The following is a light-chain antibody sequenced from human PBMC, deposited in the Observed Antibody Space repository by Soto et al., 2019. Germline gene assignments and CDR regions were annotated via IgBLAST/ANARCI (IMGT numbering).Light chain of an antibody. CDR2: WAS. J-gene: IGKJ4*01. V-gene: IGKV4-1*01. CDR3: QQYYSTPLT. CDR1: QSVIHTSSNKSY. Sequence: DIVMTPYPDSLALSLGYRSTINSNSSQSVIHTSSNKSYLAWYQQKPGQPPELLLYWASARESGVPDRFSGSGSGTDFTLTISSLQAEDVAVYYCQQYYSTPLTFGGGTKVDIK.